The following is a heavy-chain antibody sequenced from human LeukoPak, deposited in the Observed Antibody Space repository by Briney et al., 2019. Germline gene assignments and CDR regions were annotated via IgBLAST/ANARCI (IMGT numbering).Heavy chain of an antibody. J-gene: IGHJ4*02. V-gene: IGHV1-69*05. D-gene: IGHD3-22*01. CDR1: GGTFSSYA. CDR2: IIPIFGTA. CDR3: ASLGHYDSGGYYFDY. Sequence: ASVKVSCKASGGTFSSYAISWVRQAPGQGLEWMGGIIPIFGTANYAQKFQGRVTITTDESTSTAYMELSSLRSEDTAVYYCASLGHYDSGGYYFDYWGQGTLVTVSS.